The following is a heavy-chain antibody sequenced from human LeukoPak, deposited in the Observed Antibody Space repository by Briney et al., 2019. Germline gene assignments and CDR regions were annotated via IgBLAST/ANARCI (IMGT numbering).Heavy chain of an antibody. CDR2: INHSGST. J-gene: IGHJ4*02. CDR1: GGSFSGYY. D-gene: IGHD6-19*01. CDR3: ATGIAVAGTLWY. Sequence: SETLSLTCAVYGGSFSGYYWSWIRQSPGKGLEWIGEINHSGSTNYNPSLKSRVTISVDTSKNQFSLKLSSVTAADTAVYYCATGIAVAGTLWYWGQGTLVTVSS. V-gene: IGHV4-34*01.